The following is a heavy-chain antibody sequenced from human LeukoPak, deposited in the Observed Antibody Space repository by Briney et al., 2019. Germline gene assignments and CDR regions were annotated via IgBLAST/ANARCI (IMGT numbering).Heavy chain of an antibody. CDR3: ATLPLYSGREDY. CDR1: GYTLTELS. Sequence: ASVKVSCKVSGYTLTELSMHWVRQAPGKGLEWMGGFDPEDGETIYAQKFQGRVTMTEDTSTDTAYMELSSLRSEDTAVYYCATLPLYSGREDYWGQGTLVTVSS. CDR2: FDPEDGET. D-gene: IGHD6-13*01. V-gene: IGHV1-24*01. J-gene: IGHJ4*02.